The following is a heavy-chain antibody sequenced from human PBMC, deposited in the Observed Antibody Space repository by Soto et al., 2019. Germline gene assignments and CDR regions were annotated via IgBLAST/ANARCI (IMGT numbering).Heavy chain of an antibody. V-gene: IGHV6-1*01. CDR3: AGTTSHYWYYMDV. J-gene: IGHJ6*03. D-gene: IGHD1-7*01. Sequence: SQPLSLTCAISGDSVSSNSAAWNWIRQSPSRGLEWLGRTYYRSRWYNDYAVSVRSRITVNPDTSKNQFSLQLTSVTPEDTAVYYCAGTTSHYWYYMDVWGKGTTVTVS. CDR1: GDSVSSNSAA. CDR2: TYYRSRWYN.